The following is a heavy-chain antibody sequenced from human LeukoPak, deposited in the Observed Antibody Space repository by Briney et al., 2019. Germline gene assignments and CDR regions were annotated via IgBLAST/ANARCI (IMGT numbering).Heavy chain of an antibody. CDR1: GFTFSSYW. Sequence: GGSLRLSCATSGFTFSSYWMHWVRQAPGKGLVWVSRINSDGSSTSYADSVKGRFTISRDNAKNTLYLQMNSLRAEDTAVYYCARDRLITIFGVVPGDAFDIWGQGTMVTVSS. J-gene: IGHJ3*02. V-gene: IGHV3-74*01. CDR3: ARDRLITIFGVVPGDAFDI. D-gene: IGHD3-3*01. CDR2: INSDGSST.